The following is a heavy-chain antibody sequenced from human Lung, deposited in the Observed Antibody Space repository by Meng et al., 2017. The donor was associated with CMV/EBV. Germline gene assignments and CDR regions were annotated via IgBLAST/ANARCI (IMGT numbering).Heavy chain of an antibody. J-gene: IGHJ1*01. D-gene: IGHD3-10*01. CDR1: GDSITNHNW. V-gene: IGHV4-4*02. CDR2: IPHRGSS. Sequence: RASGPALVNPAEPLSLTCAVSGDSITNHNWWAWVRQPPGKGLEWIGEIPHRGSSAYNPSLKSRVSMSIDKSKNQFSLKLTSVTAADTAVYHCLRRSGGSVWGQGTLVTVSS. CDR3: LRRSGGSV.